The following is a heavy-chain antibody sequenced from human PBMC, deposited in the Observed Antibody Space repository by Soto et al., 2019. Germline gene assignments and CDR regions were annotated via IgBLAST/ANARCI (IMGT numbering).Heavy chain of an antibody. V-gene: IGHV3-21*01. CDR2: ISSSSYYI. CDR1: GFTFTSYS. Sequence: GSLRLSCAVAGFTFTSYSMNWVRQAPGKGLEWVAFISSSSYYIYYADSVKGRFTISRDNAKYSLSLQMSSLSAEDTAVYYCARVGKDEDSNYYFGMDVWGQGTPVTVSS. J-gene: IGHJ6*02. CDR3: ARVGKDEDSNYYFGMDV. D-gene: IGHD2-15*01.